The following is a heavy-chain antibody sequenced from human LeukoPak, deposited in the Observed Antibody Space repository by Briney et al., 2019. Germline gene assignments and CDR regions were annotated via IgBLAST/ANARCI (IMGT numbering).Heavy chain of an antibody. CDR3: ARGVSVAGTAY. D-gene: IGHD6-19*01. CDR1: GGSISSYY. J-gene: IGHJ4*02. Sequence: SETLSLTCTVSGGSISSYYWSWIRQPPGKGLEWIGSISHSGSTYYNPSLKSRVTISVDTSKNQFSLKLSSVTAADTAVYYCARGVSVAGTAYWGQGSLVTVSS. V-gene: IGHV4-38-2*02. CDR2: ISHSGST.